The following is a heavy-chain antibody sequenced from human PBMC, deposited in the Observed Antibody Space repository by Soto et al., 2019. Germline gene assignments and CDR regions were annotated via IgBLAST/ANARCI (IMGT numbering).Heavy chain of an antibody. CDR2: IYWDDDK. J-gene: IGHJ4*02. V-gene: IGHV2-5*02. CDR3: AHRLTSCYDY. CDR1: GFSLSTSGVG. Sequence: QITLKESGPTLVKPTQTLTLTCTFSGFSLSTSGVGVGWIRQPPGKALEWLALIYWDDDKRYSPSLKSRLTILXDPSKTPVVLTMTNMDPVDTATYYCAHRLTSCYDYWGQGTLVTVSS. D-gene: IGHD2-2*01.